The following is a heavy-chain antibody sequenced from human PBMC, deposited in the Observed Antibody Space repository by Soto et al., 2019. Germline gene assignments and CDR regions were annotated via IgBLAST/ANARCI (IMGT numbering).Heavy chain of an antibody. J-gene: IGHJ1*01. D-gene: IGHD3-3*01. Sequence: GASVKVSCKASGYTFTSNDINWVRQATGQGLEWMGWMNPNSGNTGYAQKFQGRVTMTRNTSISTAYMELSSLRSEDTAVYYCARLHDFWSGYYKAEYFQHWGQGTLVTVSS. CDR3: ARLHDFWSGYYKAEYFQH. V-gene: IGHV1-8*01. CDR2: MNPNSGNT. CDR1: GYTFTSND.